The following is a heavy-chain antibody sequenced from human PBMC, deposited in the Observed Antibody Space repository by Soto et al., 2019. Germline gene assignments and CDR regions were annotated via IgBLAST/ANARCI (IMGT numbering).Heavy chain of an antibody. D-gene: IGHD6-13*01. CDR1: GGSFSGYY. Sequence: SETLSLTCAVYGGSFSGYYWSWIRQPPGKGLEWIGEINHSGSTNYNPSLKSRVTISVDTSKNQFSLKLSSVTAADTAVYYCARIWQQLVHEIDYWGQGTLVTVSS. CDR2: INHSGST. J-gene: IGHJ4*02. V-gene: IGHV4-34*01. CDR3: ARIWQQLVHEIDY.